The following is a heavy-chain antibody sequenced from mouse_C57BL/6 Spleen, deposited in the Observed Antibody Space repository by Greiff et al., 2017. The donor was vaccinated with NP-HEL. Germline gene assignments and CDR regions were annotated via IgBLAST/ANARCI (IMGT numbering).Heavy chain of an antibody. CDR3: ARFGDYDDGGYYAMDY. V-gene: IGHV1-54*01. Sequence: QVQLQQSGAELVRPGTSVKVSCKASGYAFTNYLIEWVKQRPGQGLEWIGVINPGSGGTNYNEKFKGKATLTADKSSSTAYMQLSSLTSEDSAVYFGARFGDYDDGGYYAMDYWGQGTSVTVSS. CDR2: INPGSGGT. CDR1: GYAFTNYL. D-gene: IGHD2-4*01. J-gene: IGHJ4*01.